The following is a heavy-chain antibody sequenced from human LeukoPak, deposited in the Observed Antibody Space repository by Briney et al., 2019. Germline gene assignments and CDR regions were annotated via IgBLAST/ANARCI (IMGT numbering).Heavy chain of an antibody. Sequence: GRSLRLSCAASGFTFSSYWMSWVRQAPGKGLEWVANIKQDGSEKYYVDSVKGRFTISRDNAKNSLYLQMNSLRAEDTAVYYCARTSGSYYLYYYYYMDVWGKGTTVTVSS. CDR1: GFTFSSYW. CDR3: ARTSGSYYLYYYYYMDV. J-gene: IGHJ6*03. CDR2: IKQDGSEK. V-gene: IGHV3-7*01. D-gene: IGHD1-26*01.